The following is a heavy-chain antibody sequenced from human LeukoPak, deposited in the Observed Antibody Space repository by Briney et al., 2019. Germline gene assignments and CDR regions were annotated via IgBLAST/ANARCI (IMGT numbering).Heavy chain of an antibody. V-gene: IGHV1-2*04. D-gene: IGHD1-26*01. J-gene: IGHJ6*02. CDR3: ARDPGTYYYGMDV. CDR2: INPNSGGT. CDR1: GYTFTGTY. Sequence: GASVKVSCKASGYTFTGTYMHWVRQAPGKGLGWMGWINPNSGGTNYAQKFQGWVTMTRDTSISTAYMELSRLRSDDTAVYYCARDPGTYYYGMDVWGQGTTVTVSS.